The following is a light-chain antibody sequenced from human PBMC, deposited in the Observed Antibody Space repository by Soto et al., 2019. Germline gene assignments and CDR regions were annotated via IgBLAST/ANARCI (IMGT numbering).Light chain of an antibody. CDR2: KAS. CDR1: QSISSW. CDR3: QQYDSYSWT. Sequence: DIQMTQSPSTLSASVGDRVTITCRASQSISSWLAWYQQKPGKAPKLLIYKASSLQSGVPSRFSGSGSGTEFTLTISSLQPDDFATYCYQQYDSYSWTFGQGTKVEIK. V-gene: IGKV1-5*03. J-gene: IGKJ1*01.